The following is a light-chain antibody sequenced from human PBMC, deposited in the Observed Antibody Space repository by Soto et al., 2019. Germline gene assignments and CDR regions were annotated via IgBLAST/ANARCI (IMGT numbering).Light chain of an antibody. CDR1: QSIESW. CDR2: RAS. J-gene: IGKJ1*01. CDR3: QQYKSYPWT. Sequence: DIHMTQSPSTLSASVGDSVTITCRASQSIESWLAWYQQKPGKAPKFPMHRASSLKSGVPSRFSGSGSGTEFTLTISGLQPDDFATYYCQQYKSYPWTFGQGTKVEIK. V-gene: IGKV1-5*03.